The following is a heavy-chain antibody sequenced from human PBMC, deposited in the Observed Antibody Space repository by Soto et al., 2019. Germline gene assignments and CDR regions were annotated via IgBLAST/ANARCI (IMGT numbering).Heavy chain of an antibody. CDR3: ARHDIAVAPFDY. V-gene: IGHV4-39*01. Sequence: QLQLQESGPGLVKPSETLSLTCTVSGGSISSSSYYWGWIRQPPGKGLEWIGSIYYSGRTYYNPSLKSRVTISVDTSKNQFSLKLSSVTAADTAVYYCARHDIAVAPFDYWGQGTLVTVSS. J-gene: IGHJ4*02. CDR2: IYYSGRT. D-gene: IGHD6-19*01. CDR1: GGSISSSSYY.